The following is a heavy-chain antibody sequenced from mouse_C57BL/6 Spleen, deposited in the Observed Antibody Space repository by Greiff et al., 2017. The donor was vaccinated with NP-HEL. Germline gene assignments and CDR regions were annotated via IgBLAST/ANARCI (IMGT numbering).Heavy chain of an antibody. J-gene: IGHJ3*01. Sequence: QVQLQQPGAELVKPGASVKLSCKASGYTFTSYWMQWVKQRPGQGLEWIGEIDPSDSYPNYNQKFKGKATLTVDTSSSTAYMQLSSLTSEDSAVYACARSPITTVVEGAWFAYWGQGTLVTVSA. CDR3: ARSPITTVVEGAWFAY. CDR2: IDPSDSYP. D-gene: IGHD1-1*01. CDR1: GYTFTSYW. V-gene: IGHV1-50*01.